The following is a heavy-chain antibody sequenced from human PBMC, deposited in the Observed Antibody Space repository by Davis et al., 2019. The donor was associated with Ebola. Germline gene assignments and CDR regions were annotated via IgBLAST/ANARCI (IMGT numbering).Heavy chain of an antibody. CDR2: ITASGGVT. J-gene: IGHJ6*02. CDR3: ARDSDYGYYHGMDV. Sequence: GESLKISCAASGFTSTRYAMSWVRQAPGKGLEWVSTITASGGVTYYADSVKGRFTISRDDSKNTLYLRMNSLRAEDTAVYYCARDSDYGYYHGMDVWGQGTTVTVSS. D-gene: IGHD4-17*01. CDR1: GFTSTRYA. V-gene: IGHV3-23*01.